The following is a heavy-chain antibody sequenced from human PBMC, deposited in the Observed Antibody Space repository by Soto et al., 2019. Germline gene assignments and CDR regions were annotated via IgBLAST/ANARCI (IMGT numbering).Heavy chain of an antibody. V-gene: IGHV1-18*01. J-gene: IGHJ4*02. CDR2: ISAYNTNT. CDR3: ARDTPPTDY. CDR1: GYTFTSYH. Sequence: QVQLVQSGAEVTKPGASVKVSCKTSGYTFTSYHISWVRQAPGQGREWMGWISAYNTNTNYAQKFQGRVTMTTDTLTSTAYMEMRRRRSDDTAVYYCARDTPPTDYWGQGTLVTVSS.